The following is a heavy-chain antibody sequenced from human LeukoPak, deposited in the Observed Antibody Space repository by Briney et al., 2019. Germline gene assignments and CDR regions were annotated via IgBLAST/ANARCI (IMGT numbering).Heavy chain of an antibody. CDR2: ISSSSTYI. CDR1: GFTFSSYA. V-gene: IGHV3-21*01. CDR3: AREGADAFDI. J-gene: IGHJ3*02. D-gene: IGHD1-26*01. Sequence: PGGSLRLSCAASGFTFSSYAMSWVRQAPGKGLEWVSSISSSSTYIHYAGSLQGRFTISRDNAKSSLYLQMNSLRAEDTAVYYCAREGADAFDIWGQGTMVTVSS.